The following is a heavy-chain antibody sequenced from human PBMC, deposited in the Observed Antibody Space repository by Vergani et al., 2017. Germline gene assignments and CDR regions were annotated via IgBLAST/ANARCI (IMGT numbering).Heavy chain of an antibody. Sequence: QVQLQQWGAGLLKPSETLSLTCAVYGGSFSGYYWSWTRQPPGKGLEWIGEINHSGSTNYNPSLKSRVTISVDTSKNQFSLKLSSVTAADTAVYYCARGRPTYDSSGYYFLYFDYWGQGTLVTVSS. V-gene: IGHV4-34*01. J-gene: IGHJ4*02. CDR2: INHSGST. D-gene: IGHD3-22*01. CDR1: GGSFSGYY. CDR3: ARGRPTYDSSGYYFLYFDY.